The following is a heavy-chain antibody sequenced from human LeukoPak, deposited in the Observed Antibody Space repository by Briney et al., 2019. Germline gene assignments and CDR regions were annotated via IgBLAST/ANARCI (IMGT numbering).Heavy chain of an antibody. J-gene: IGHJ4*02. CDR1: GFTFSSYA. CDR3: ARADGSVAGPPSGH. CDR2: ISYDGADK. Sequence: GRSLRLSCAASGFTFSSYAMHWVRKAPGKGLEWVAIISYDGADKYYADSVKGRLTISRDNSKSTLYLQMISLRTADTAVYYCARADGSVAGPPSGHWGQGTLVTVSS. D-gene: IGHD6-19*01. V-gene: IGHV3-30-3*01.